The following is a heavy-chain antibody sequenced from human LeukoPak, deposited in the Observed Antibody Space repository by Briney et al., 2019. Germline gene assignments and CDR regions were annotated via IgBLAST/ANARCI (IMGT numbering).Heavy chain of an antibody. V-gene: IGHV1-2*02. CDR2: INPKSGDT. J-gene: IGHJ4*02. Sequence: ASVKVSCKASGYTFSGFYVHWVRQAHGQGLEWMGWINPKSGDTSVAQKFQGRVTMTRHTSISTAYLELSSLTSDDTAMYFCARDGEGVPVAGKGGCDYWGQGTQVTVSS. CDR1: GYTFSGFY. D-gene: IGHD6-19*01. CDR3: ARDGEGVPVAGKGGCDY.